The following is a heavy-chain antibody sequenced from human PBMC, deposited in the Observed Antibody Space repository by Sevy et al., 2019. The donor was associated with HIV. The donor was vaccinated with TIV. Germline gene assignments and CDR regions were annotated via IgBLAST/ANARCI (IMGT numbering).Heavy chain of an antibody. J-gene: IGHJ4*02. Sequence: GGSLRLSCVASGFTFSSYVISWVRQAPGKGLEWVSGISGSGGNTYYADSVKGRFTISRDNSKSSVYLQMNNLRPEDTAVYYCAREGCTKPHDYWGQGTLVTVPS. CDR3: AREGCTKPHDY. D-gene: IGHD2-8*01. CDR2: ISGSGGNT. V-gene: IGHV3-23*01. CDR1: GFTFSSYV.